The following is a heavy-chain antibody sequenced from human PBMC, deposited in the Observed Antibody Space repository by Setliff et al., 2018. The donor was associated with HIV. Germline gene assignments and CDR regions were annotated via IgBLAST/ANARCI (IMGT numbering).Heavy chain of an antibody. CDR2: IYYSGGT. V-gene: IGHV4-39*07. CDR3: ARGSDYIWGNYRFPFDY. CDR1: GGSISSTSYY. D-gene: IGHD3-16*02. Sequence: PSETLSLTCTVSGGSISSTSYYWGWIRQPPGKGLEWIGNIYYSGGTYYNPSLKSRVTISVDTSKNQFSLKLSSVTAADTALYYCARGSDYIWGNYRFPFDYWGQGTLVTVSS. J-gene: IGHJ4*02.